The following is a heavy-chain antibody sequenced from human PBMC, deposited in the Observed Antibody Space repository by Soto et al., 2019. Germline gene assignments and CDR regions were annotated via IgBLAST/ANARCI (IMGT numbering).Heavy chain of an antibody. Sequence: EVQLVESGGGLIQPGGSLRLSCAASGFTFSNYWMHWVRQVPGKGLVYVSHINSQGSSTNYADYVRGRFTISRDNAKNTLYLQMNSLRVEDTAVYYCTRGSRYSDYWGQGTLVTVSS. V-gene: IGHV3-74*01. D-gene: IGHD1-20*01. CDR3: TRGSRYSDY. CDR1: GFTFSNYW. J-gene: IGHJ4*02. CDR2: INSQGSST.